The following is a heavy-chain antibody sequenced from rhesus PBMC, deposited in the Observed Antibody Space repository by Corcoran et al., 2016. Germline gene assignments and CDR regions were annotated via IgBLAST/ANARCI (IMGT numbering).Heavy chain of an antibody. Sequence: QVQLKESGPGLVKPSETLSLTCAVSGGSISSGSGWGWIRQPPGKGLGWIVTVYSTTGNTYYAPSLKTRVTFSKDTSKNQFSLSLSSVTAADTAVYYCARFVSNSLDVWGRGILVTVSS. V-gene: IGHV4S7*01. CDR2: VYSTTGNT. J-gene: IGHJ5-2*02. CDR1: GGSISSGSG. CDR3: ARFVSNSLDV.